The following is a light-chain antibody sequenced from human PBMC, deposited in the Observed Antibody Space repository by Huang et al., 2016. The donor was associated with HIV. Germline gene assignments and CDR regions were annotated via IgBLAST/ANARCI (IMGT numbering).Light chain of an antibody. CDR1: QDINNH. V-gene: IGKV1-33*01. Sequence: DIQMTQSPSSLSAFVGDRVTLTCQASQDINNHLKWYQQKSGKAPKLLIYDASNLETGVPSRFSGSGSGTDFIFSISNLQAEDIATYYCQQYNNLPLTFGEGTKVEIK. CDR2: DAS. CDR3: QQYNNLPLT. J-gene: IGKJ4*01.